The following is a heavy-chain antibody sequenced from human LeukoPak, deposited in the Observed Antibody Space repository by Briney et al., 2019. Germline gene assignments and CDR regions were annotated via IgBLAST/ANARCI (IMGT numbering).Heavy chain of an antibody. CDR2: INHSEAT. D-gene: IGHD2-15*01. CDR1: GGSFSGYY. CDR3: AREAQYCSGGTCYGGYFQH. V-gene: IGHV4-34*01. Sequence: SETLSLTCAVYGGSFSGYYWSWIRQPPGKGLEWIGEINHSEATDYNPSFKSRATILVDTSKNQFSLKLSSVTAADTAVYYCAREAQYCSGGTCYGGYFQHWGQGTLVTVSS. J-gene: IGHJ1*01.